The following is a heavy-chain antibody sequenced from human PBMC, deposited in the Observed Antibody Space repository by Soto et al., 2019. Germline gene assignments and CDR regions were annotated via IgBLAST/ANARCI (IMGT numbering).Heavy chain of an antibody. D-gene: IGHD2-2*01. J-gene: IGHJ6*02. Sequence: QVQLVQAGAAVKKPGSSVKVSCTASGGNFGSYAISWVRQAPGQGLEWMGGIIPIPGTANYAQKFQGRVTIAADESTSTAYMELSSLRSEDTAVYYCARSQGSSTSLEIYYYYYYGMDVWGQGTTVTVSS. CDR2: IIPIPGTA. V-gene: IGHV1-69*01. CDR1: GGNFGSYA. CDR3: ARSQGSSTSLEIYYYYYYGMDV.